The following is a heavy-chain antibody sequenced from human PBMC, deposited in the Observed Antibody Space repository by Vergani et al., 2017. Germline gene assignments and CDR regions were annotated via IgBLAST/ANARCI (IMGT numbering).Heavy chain of an antibody. CDR2: INHSGST. CDR1: GGSFSGYY. J-gene: IGHJ6*03. D-gene: IGHD2-8*01. CDR3: ARAFKYCTNGVCLNYYYYYYMDV. V-gene: IGHV4-34*01. Sequence: QVQLQQWGAGLLKPSETLSLTCAVYGGSFSGYYWSWIRQPPGKGLEWIGEINHSGSTNYNPSLKSQVTISVDTAKDQLSLKLSSVTAADTAVYYFARAFKYCTNGVCLNYYYYYYMDVWGKGTTVTVSS.